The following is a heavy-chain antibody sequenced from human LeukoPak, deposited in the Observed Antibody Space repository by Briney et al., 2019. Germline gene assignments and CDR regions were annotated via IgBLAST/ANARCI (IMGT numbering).Heavy chain of an antibody. D-gene: IGHD1-26*01. Sequence: GGSLRLSCAASGITLSNAWMSWVRQAPGKGLEWVGRIKSKTDGGTTDYSAPVKGRFTISRDDSKNTLYLQMDSLKTEDTAVYYCTSSGSVGPVSYFQHSGQGTLVTVSS. CDR3: TSSGSVGPVSYFQH. CDR1: GITLSNAW. J-gene: IGHJ1*01. CDR2: IKSKTDGGTT. V-gene: IGHV3-15*01.